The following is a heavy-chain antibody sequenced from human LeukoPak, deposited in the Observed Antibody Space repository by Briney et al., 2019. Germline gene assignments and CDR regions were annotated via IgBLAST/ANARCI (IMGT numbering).Heavy chain of an antibody. CDR2: INHSGST. CDR1: GGSFSGYY. CDR3: AGGVRNYYDYYGMDV. D-gene: IGHD2-2*01. Sequence: PSETLSLACAVYGGSFSGYYWSWIRQPPGKGLEWIGEINHSGSTNYNPSLKSRVTISVDTSKNQFSLKLSSVTAADTAVYYCAGGVRNYYDYYGMDVWGQGTTVTVSS. J-gene: IGHJ6*02. V-gene: IGHV4-34*01.